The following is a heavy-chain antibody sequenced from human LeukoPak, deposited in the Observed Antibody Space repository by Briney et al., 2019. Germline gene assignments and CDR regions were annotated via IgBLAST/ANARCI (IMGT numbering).Heavy chain of an antibody. CDR3: ARDFDILTHYAFDN. CDR1: GRTFSSYA. D-gene: IGHD3-9*01. V-gene: IGHV1-69*05. Sequence: SVKVSCKASGRTFSSYAISWVRQAPGQGLECMGGIIPIFGTANYAQKFQGRVTITTDESTSTAYMELSSLRSEDTAVYYCARDFDILTHYAFDNWGQGSLVTVSS. J-gene: IGHJ4*02. CDR2: IIPIFGTA.